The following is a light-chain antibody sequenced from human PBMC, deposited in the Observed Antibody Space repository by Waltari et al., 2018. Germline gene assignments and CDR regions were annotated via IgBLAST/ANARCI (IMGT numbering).Light chain of an antibody. CDR3: QQYYGTLT. Sequence: DIVMTQSPDSLAVSLGERATINCKSSQSVLSSSNNKNYLAWYQQKPGQPPKLLIYWASTRESGVPDRFSGSWSGTDFTLTISSLQAEDVAVYYCQQYYGTLTFGGGTKVEIK. CDR1: QSVLSSSNNKNY. J-gene: IGKJ4*01. V-gene: IGKV4-1*01. CDR2: WAS.